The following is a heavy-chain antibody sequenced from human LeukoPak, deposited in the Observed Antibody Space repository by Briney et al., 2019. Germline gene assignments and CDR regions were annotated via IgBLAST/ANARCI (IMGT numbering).Heavy chain of an antibody. V-gene: IGHV3-23*01. D-gene: IGHD3-22*01. Sequence: GGSLRLSCAASGFTFSSYALSRVRQAPGKGLEWVSAISGSGGSTYYADSVKGRFTISRDNSKNTLYLQMNSLRAEDTAVYYCAKDADYYDSSGSADFDYWGQGTLVTVSS. CDR1: GFTFSSYA. CDR2: ISGSGGST. J-gene: IGHJ4*02. CDR3: AKDADYYDSSGSADFDY.